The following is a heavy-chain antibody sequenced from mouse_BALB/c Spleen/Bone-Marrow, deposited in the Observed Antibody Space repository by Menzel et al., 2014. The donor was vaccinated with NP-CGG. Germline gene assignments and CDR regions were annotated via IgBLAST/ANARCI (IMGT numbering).Heavy chain of an antibody. D-gene: IGHD4-1*01. J-gene: IGHJ2*01. V-gene: IGHV5-17*02. Sequence: EVKLVESGGGLVQPGGSRKLSCAASGFTFSSFGVHWVRQAPEKGLEWVAYISSGSSPIFYADTVKGRFTISRDNPKNTLFLQMTSLRSEDTAMYYCTRGGNWEDFDYWGQGTTLTVSS. CDR1: GFTFSSFG. CDR2: ISSGSSPI. CDR3: TRGGNWEDFDY.